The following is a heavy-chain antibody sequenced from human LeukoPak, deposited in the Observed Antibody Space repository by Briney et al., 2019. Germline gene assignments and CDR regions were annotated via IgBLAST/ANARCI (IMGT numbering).Heavy chain of an antibody. D-gene: IGHD3-22*01. V-gene: IGHV3-30*04. CDR3: ARPRRITMIVVVPSGGMDV. J-gene: IGHJ6*02. Sequence: GRSLRLSCAASGFTFSSYAMHWVRQAPGKGLEWVAVISYDGSNKYYADSVKGRFTISRDNSTNTLYLHMNTLTAEAAAVYYCARPRRITMIVVVPSGGMDVWGQGTTVTVSS. CDR2: ISYDGSNK. CDR1: GFTFSSYA.